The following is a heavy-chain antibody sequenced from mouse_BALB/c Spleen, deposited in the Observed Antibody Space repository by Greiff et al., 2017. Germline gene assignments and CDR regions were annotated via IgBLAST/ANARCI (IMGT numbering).Heavy chain of an antibody. Sequence: QVQLQQSGPELVKPGASVKMSCKASGYTFTSYYIHWVKQRPGQGLEWIGWIYPGDGSTKYNEKFKGKTTLTADKSSSTAYMLLSSLTSEDSAIYFCARHYYGNYWFAYWGQGTLVTVSA. CDR3: ARHYYGNYWFAY. J-gene: IGHJ3*01. V-gene: IGHV1S56*01. CDR1: GYTFTSYY. CDR2: IYPGDGST. D-gene: IGHD2-1*01.